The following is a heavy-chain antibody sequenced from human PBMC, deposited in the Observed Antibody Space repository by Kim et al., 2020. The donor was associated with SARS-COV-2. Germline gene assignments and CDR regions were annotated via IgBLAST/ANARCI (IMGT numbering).Heavy chain of an antibody. CDR1: GYRFTDYG. J-gene: IGHJ5*02. D-gene: IGHD2-2*02. CDR3: ARGYSVGPDP. CDR2: ISTYGGNI. V-gene: IGHV1-18*01. Sequence: ASVKVSCKASGYRFTDYGITWVRQAPGQVFEWMGWISTYGGNIDYSEKIQGRATLTTDTSTSTAYMELRNLRSDDTAVYYCARGYSVGPDPWGQGTLVTVSP.